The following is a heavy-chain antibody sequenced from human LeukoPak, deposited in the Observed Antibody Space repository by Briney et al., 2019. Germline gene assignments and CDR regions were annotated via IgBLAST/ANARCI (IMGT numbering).Heavy chain of an antibody. D-gene: IGHD3-10*01. J-gene: IGHJ6*02. V-gene: IGHV3-53*01. CDR1: GFTVSSNY. CDR3: ASFVINYYYYGMDV. Sequence: GGSLRLSCAASGFTVSSNYMSWVRQAPGKGLEWVSVIYSGGSTYYADSVKGRFTISRDNSKNTLYLQMNSLRAEDTAVYYCASFVINYYYYGMDVWGQGTTVTVSS. CDR2: IYSGGST.